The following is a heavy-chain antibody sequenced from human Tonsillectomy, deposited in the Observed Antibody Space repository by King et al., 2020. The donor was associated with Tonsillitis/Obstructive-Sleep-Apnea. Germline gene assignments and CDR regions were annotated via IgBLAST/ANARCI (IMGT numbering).Heavy chain of an antibody. CDR1: GYTFTSYY. J-gene: IGHJ4*02. CDR2: INPSDGIT. V-gene: IGHV1-46*01. D-gene: IGHD3-10*01. CDR3: ARDMSVERVIDY. Sequence: QLVQSGAEVKKPGASVRVSCKASGYTFTSYYLHWVRQAPGQGLEWLGIINPSDGITTYAQKIQGRVTMTRDTSTSTVYMELSSLRSEDTAVYYCARDMSVERVIDYWGQGTLVTVSS.